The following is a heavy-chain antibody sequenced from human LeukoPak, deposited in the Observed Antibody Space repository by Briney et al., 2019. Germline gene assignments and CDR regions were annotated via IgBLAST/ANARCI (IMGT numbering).Heavy chain of an antibody. Sequence: VGSLRLSCAESRFTFSLYGMHWVRPAPDTGLGWVAVIWYDGSNKYYADSVKGRFTISRDNSKNTLYLQMNSLRAEDTAVYYCAKDRGDYGVHWGQGTLVTVSS. J-gene: IGHJ4*02. CDR2: IWYDGSNK. CDR1: RFTFSLYG. CDR3: AKDRGDYGVH. D-gene: IGHD4-17*01. V-gene: IGHV3-33*06.